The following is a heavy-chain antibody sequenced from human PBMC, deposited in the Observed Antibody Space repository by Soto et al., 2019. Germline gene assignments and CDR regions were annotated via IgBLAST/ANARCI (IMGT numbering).Heavy chain of an antibody. Sequence: SDTLSLTCTVPGTSISSYYWSWIRQPPGKGLEWIGYIYYSGSTNYNPSLKSRVTISVDTSKNQFSLKLSSVTAADTAMYYCARRYGSCFDYWGQGTLVTVS. V-gene: IGHV4-59*08. J-gene: IGHJ4*02. CDR1: GTSISSYY. D-gene: IGHD5-18*01. CDR2: IYYSGST. CDR3: ARRYGSCFDY.